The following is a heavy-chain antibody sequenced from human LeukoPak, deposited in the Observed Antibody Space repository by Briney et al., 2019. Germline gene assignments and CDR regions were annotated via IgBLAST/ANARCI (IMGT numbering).Heavy chain of an antibody. CDR2: ISGSGGST. D-gene: IGHD4-11*01. V-gene: IGHV3-23*01. J-gene: IGHJ4*02. Sequence: GGSLRLSCAASGFTLSRYAMSWVREAPGKGLEWVSDISGSGGSTYNADSVKGRFTISRDNSKNPLYLQMNSLSAEDTAVYYCAKAGATVTTPFFDYWGQGTLVTVSS. CDR3: AKAGATVTTPFFDY. CDR1: GFTLSRYA.